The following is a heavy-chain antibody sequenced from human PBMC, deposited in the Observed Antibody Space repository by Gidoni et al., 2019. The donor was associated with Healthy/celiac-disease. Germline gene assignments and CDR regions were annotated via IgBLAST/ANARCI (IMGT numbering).Heavy chain of an antibody. V-gene: IGHV3-21*01. Sequence: DVQLVESGVVRVKPGGCLRLSCSASGFTFSSYSMNWVRLAPGKGLEWVSSISSSSSYIYYADSVKRRFTISRDNAKNSLYLQMNSLRAEDTAVYYCARDQGDFHYWGQGTLVTVSS. CDR1: GFTFSSYS. D-gene: IGHD2-21*02. CDR3: ARDQGDFHY. J-gene: IGHJ4*02. CDR2: ISSSSSYI.